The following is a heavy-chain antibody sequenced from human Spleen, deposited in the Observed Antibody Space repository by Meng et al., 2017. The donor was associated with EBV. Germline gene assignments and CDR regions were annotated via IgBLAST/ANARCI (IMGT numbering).Heavy chain of an antibody. CDR2: FLPTLGAP. V-gene: IGHV1-69*01. Sequence: PFGAEWKTPGASVKVPCKTSGGPFRNYAISWVRQAPGQGLEWLGGFLPTLGAPNYAQEFHGRVSITADESTSTHYMDLSSLRSEDTAVYYCASESGRGYTPDYWGQGTLVTVSS. CDR1: GGPFRNYA. D-gene: IGHD3-10*01. J-gene: IGHJ4*02. CDR3: ASESGRGYTPDY.